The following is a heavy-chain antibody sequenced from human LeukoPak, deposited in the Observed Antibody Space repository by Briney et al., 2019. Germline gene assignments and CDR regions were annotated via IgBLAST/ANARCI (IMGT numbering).Heavy chain of an antibody. Sequence: GGSLRLSCAASGFTFSSYAMSWVRQAPGKGLEWVSAISGSGGSTYYADPVKGRFTISRDNSKNTLYLQMNSLRVEDTAIYYCAKDKNDSGDYSSMDVWGKGTTVTVSS. CDR2: ISGSGGST. J-gene: IGHJ6*03. CDR1: GFTFSSYA. CDR3: AKDKNDSGDYSSMDV. D-gene: IGHD4-17*01. V-gene: IGHV3-23*01.